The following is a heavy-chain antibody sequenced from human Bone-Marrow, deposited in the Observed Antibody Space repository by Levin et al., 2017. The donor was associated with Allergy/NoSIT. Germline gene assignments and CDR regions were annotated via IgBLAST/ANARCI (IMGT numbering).Heavy chain of an antibody. CDR3: AKVDSSSWNPPQYYFYC. CDR1: GDSLTSHY. CDR2: IYYGGRT. D-gene: IGHD6-13*01. Sequence: SETLSLTCTVSGDSLTSHYWSWIRQSPGKGLEWIGFIYYGGRTNYNPSLKSRVRISVDTSKNQFSLRLATVTAADTAVYYCAKVDSSSWNPPQYYFYCWGQGALVAVSS. V-gene: IGHV4-59*11. J-gene: IGHJ4*02.